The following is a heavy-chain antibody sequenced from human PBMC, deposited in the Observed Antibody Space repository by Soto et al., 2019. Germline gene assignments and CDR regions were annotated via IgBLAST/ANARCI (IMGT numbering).Heavy chain of an antibody. CDR3: ARVRGEWLAIDY. V-gene: IGHV4-31*02. CDR2: YSGST. D-gene: IGHD6-19*01. Sequence: YSGSTYYNPSLKSRVTISVDTSKNQFSLKLSSVTAADTAVYYCARVRGEWLAIDYWGQGTLVTVSS. J-gene: IGHJ4*02.